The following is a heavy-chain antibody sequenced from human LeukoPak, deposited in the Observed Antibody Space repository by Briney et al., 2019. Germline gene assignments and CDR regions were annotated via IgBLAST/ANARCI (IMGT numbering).Heavy chain of an antibody. CDR3: ARVGSVAAAGYGAFDI. CDR1: GFTFSSYW. J-gene: IGHJ3*02. Sequence: GGSLRLSCAASGFTFSSYWMSWVRQAPGKGLEWVANIKQDGSEKYYVHSVKGRFTISRDNAKNSLYLQMNSLRAEDTAVYYCARVGSVAAAGYGAFDIWGQGTMVTVSS. V-gene: IGHV3-7*01. CDR2: IKQDGSEK. D-gene: IGHD6-13*01.